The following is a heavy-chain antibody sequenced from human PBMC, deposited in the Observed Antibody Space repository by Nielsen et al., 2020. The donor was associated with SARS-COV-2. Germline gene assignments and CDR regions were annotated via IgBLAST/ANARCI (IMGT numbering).Heavy chain of an antibody. CDR2: IRSKANDYAT. Sequence: GESLKISCAASGFTFSDSSMNWVRQASGKGLEWLGRIRSKANDYATGYAASMKGYFTISRDDSKNTAYLQMNNLRTEDTAVYYCTRVNPTSGSWFDALDIWGQGTMVTVSS. V-gene: IGHV3-73*01. D-gene: IGHD6-13*01. J-gene: IGHJ3*02. CDR3: TRVNPTSGSWFDALDI. CDR1: GFTFSDSS.